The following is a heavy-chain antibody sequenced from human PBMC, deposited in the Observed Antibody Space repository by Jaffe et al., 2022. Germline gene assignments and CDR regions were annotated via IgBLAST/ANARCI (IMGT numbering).Heavy chain of an antibody. D-gene: IGHD4-17*01. V-gene: IGHV3-23*01. CDR3: AKDRHTHDYGDYAYYYYYMDV. CDR1: GFTFSSYA. CDR2: ISGSGGST. Sequence: EVQLLESGGGLVQPGGSLRLSCAASGFTFSSYAMSWVRQAPGKGLEWVSAISGSGGSTYYADSVKGRFTISRDNSKNTLYLQMNSLRAEDTAVYYCAKDRHTHDYGDYAYYYYYMDVWGKGTTVTVSS. J-gene: IGHJ6*03.